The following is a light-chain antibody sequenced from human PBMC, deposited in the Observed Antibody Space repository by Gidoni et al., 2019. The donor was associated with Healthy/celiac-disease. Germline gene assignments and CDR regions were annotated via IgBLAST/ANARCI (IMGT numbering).Light chain of an antibody. V-gene: IGKV3-20*01. CDR1: QSVSSSY. J-gene: IGKJ2*01. Sequence: EIVLTQSPGTLSLSPGERATLPCRASQSVSSSYLAWYQQKPGQAPRHLIYGASSRATGIPDRFSGSGSGTDFTLTISRLEPEDFAVYYCQQYGSSPFGQGTKLEIK. CDR2: GAS. CDR3: QQYGSSP.